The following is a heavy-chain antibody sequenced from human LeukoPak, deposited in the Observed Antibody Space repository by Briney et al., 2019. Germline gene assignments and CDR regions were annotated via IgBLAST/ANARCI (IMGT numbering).Heavy chain of an antibody. CDR1: GGSIGTYY. Sequence: TTETLSLTCSVSGGSIGTYYWSWLRQPPGKGLEWLGYIHYDVSTTYNPSLKSRVTISADTAKNQFSLKLGSVTAADTAIYYCTRDVKVGWFFDLWGRGTLVTVSS. J-gene: IGHJ2*01. V-gene: IGHV4-59*01. CDR3: TRDVKVGWFFDL. CDR2: IHYDVST.